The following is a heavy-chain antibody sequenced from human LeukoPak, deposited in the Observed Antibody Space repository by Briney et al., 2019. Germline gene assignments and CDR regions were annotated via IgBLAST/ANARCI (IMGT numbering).Heavy chain of an antibody. Sequence: GGSLRLSCAASGFTFSSYTMSWVRQAPGKGLEWVSAISGSGGSTYYADSVKGRFTISRDNSKNTLYLQMNSLRAEDTAVYYCAKPPGRGRGTSFDPWGQGTLVTVSS. CDR2: ISGSGGST. CDR1: GFTFSSYT. D-gene: IGHD3-16*01. CDR3: AKPPGRGRGTSFDP. J-gene: IGHJ5*02. V-gene: IGHV3-23*01.